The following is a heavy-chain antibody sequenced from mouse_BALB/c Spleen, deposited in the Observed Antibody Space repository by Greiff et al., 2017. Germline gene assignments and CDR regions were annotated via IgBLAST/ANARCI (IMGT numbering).Heavy chain of an antibody. J-gene: IGHJ3*01. D-gene: IGHD2-4*01. CDR1: GFTFSSYA. Sequence: EVQLVESGGGLVKPGGSLKLSCAASGFTFSSYAMPWVRQSPEKRLEWVAEISSGGSYTYYPDTVTGRFTISRDNAKNTLYLGMSSLRSEDTAMYYCARDRDDCDSAWFAYWGAGTLVTVSA. V-gene: IGHV5-9-4*01. CDR2: ISSGGSYT. CDR3: ARDRDDCDSAWFAY.